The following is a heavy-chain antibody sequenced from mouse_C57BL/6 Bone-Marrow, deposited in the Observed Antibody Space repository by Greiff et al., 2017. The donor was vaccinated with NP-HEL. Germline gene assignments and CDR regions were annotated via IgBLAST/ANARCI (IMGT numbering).Heavy chain of an antibody. D-gene: IGHD1-1*01. V-gene: IGHV5-12*01. CDR1: GFTFSDYY. J-gene: IGHJ3*01. CDR2: ISNGGGST. Sequence: EVKVEESGGGLVQPGGSLKLSCAASGFTFSDYYMYWVRQTPEKRLEWVAYISNGGGSTYYPDTVKGRFTISRDNAKNTLYLQMSRLKSEDTAMYYCARQGYYGIFAYWGQGTLVTVSA. CDR3: ARQGYYGIFAY.